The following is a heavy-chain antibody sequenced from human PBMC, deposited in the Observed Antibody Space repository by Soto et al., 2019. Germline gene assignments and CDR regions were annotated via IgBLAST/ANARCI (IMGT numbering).Heavy chain of an antibody. Sequence: QVQLVESGGGVVQPGNSLRLSCAASGFIFKNHGIHWVRQGPGKGLEWVALVSYLGSEKYYIDSVKGRFSVSRDNSKNTVYLQMNSLRPEDTAVYYCAKDRLLRTYYFDYWGQGTRVTVSS. D-gene: IGHD2-15*01. J-gene: IGHJ4*02. CDR3: AKDRLLRTYYFDY. CDR1: GFIFKNHG. V-gene: IGHV3-30*18. CDR2: VSYLGSEK.